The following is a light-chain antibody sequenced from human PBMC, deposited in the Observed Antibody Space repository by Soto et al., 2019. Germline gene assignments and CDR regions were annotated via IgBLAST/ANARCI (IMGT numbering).Light chain of an antibody. CDR2: DVS. V-gene: IGLV2-14*01. Sequence: QSALTQPASVSGSPGQSITISCTGTSSDVGGYNYVSWYQQYPGKAPKLMIYDVSNRPSGVSNRFSGSKSGNTASLTISGLQAEDEADYYCSSYTSSSTHYVFGTGTKLTVL. CDR1: SSDVGGYNY. CDR3: SSYTSSSTHYV. J-gene: IGLJ1*01.